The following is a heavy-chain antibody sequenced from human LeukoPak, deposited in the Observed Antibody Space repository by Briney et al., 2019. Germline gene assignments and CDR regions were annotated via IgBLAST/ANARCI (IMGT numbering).Heavy chain of an antibody. V-gene: IGHV3-21*01. Sequence: GGSLRLSCAASGFTFSSYSMNWVRQAPGKGLEWVSSISSSGSYIYYADSVKGRFTISRDNAKNSLYLQMNSLRAEDTAVYYCARDFRGYSYGSPYFDYWGQGTLVTVSS. CDR1: GFTFSSYS. D-gene: IGHD5-18*01. CDR3: ARDFRGYSYGSPYFDY. J-gene: IGHJ4*02. CDR2: ISSSGSYI.